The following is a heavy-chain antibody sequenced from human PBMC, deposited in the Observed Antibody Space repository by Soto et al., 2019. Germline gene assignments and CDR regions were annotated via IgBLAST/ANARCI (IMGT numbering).Heavy chain of an antibody. Sequence: QVQLVQSGAEVKKPGASVKVSCKASGYTFTSYGISWVRQAPGQGREWMGWISAYNGNTNYAQKLQGRVTMTTDTSTSTAYMELRTRRSDDTAVYYCARVVVAATGFYGMDVWGQGSTVTVCS. D-gene: IGHD2-15*01. CDR2: ISAYNGNT. CDR3: ARVVVAATGFYGMDV. V-gene: IGHV1-18*01. CDR1: GYTFTSYG. J-gene: IGHJ6*02.